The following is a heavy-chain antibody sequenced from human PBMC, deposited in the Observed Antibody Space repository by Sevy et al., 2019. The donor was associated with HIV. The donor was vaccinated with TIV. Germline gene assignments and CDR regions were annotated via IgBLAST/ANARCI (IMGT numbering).Heavy chain of an antibody. CDR2: ISSGSSYT. Sequence: GGSLRLSCAASGFTFSDYYMSWIRQAPGKGLEWVSYISSGSSYTNYADSVKGRFTISRDNGKNSLYLQLHSLSAEDTAIYYCVRDRRNYGGQYFDYWGQGTPVTVSS. V-gene: IGHV3-11*06. CDR1: GFTFSDYY. J-gene: IGHJ4*02. D-gene: IGHD4-17*01. CDR3: VRDRRNYGGQYFDY.